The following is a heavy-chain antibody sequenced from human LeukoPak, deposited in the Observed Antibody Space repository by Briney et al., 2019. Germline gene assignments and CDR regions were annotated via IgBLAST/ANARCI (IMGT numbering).Heavy chain of an antibody. V-gene: IGHV4-39*07. CDR2: IYYSGST. D-gene: IGHD2-15*01. Sequence: PSETLSLTCTVSGDSISSSSSYWGWIRQPPGKGLEWIGSIYYSGSTYYKPSLKSRVTISVDTSKNQFSLTLSSVTAADTAMYYCASDAPGLLGYWGQGTLVTVSS. J-gene: IGHJ4*02. CDR3: ASDAPGLLGY. CDR1: GDSISSSSSY.